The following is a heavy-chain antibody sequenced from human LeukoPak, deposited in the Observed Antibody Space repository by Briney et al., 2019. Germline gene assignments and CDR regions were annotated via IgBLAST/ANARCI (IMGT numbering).Heavy chain of an antibody. Sequence: PSETLSLTCTVSGGSIYSGSYYWNWIRQPAGKGLEWIGRIYTSGSTNYNPSLKSRVTISVDTSKNQFSLKLSSVTAADTAVYYCARTRYYYNSRSYGAPYYFDYWGQGTLVTVSS. CDR2: IYTSGST. V-gene: IGHV4-61*02. D-gene: IGHD3-10*01. CDR3: ARTRYYYNSRSYGAPYYFDY. J-gene: IGHJ4*02. CDR1: GGSIYSGSYY.